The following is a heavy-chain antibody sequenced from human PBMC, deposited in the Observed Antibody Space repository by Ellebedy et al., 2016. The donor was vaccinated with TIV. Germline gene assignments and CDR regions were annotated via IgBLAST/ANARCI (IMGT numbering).Heavy chain of an antibody. V-gene: IGHV3-23*01. CDR2: ISGSGGST. CDR3: AKDQWSGSLPYYYYYYMDV. J-gene: IGHJ6*03. CDR1: GFTFSSYA. Sequence: GESLKISXAASGFTFSSYAMSWVRQAPGKGLEWVSAISGSGGSTYYADSVKGRFTISRDNSKNTLYLQMNSLRAEDTAVYYCAKDQWSGSLPYYYYYYMDVWGKGTTVTVSS. D-gene: IGHD3-10*01.